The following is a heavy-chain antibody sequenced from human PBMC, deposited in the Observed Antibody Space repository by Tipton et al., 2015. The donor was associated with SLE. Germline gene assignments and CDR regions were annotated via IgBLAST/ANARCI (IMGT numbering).Heavy chain of an antibody. CDR1: GGSISSHY. CDR2: IYYSGST. D-gene: IGHD3-10*01. J-gene: IGHJ4*02. V-gene: IGHV4-59*11. CDR3: ARVSPGGWFGELLSDY. Sequence: LRLSCTVSGGSISSHYWSWIRQPPGKGLEWIGYIYYSGSTNYNPSLKSRVTISVDTSKNQFSLKLSSVTAADTAVYYCARVSPGGWFGELLSDYWGQGTLVTVSS.